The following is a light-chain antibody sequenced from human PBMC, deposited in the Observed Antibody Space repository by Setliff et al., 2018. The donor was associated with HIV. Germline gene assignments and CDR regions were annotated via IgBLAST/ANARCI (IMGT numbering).Light chain of an antibody. Sequence: QSALTQPASVSGSPGQSITLSCSGTSSDVGGYNYVAWYQQHPGKAPKLMIYEVSYRPSGVSNRFSGSKSGNTASLTISGLQAEDEADYYCISYTSRALHVFGTGTKVTVL. CDR3: ISYTSRALHV. J-gene: IGLJ1*01. CDR2: EVS. CDR1: SSDVGGYNY. V-gene: IGLV2-14*01.